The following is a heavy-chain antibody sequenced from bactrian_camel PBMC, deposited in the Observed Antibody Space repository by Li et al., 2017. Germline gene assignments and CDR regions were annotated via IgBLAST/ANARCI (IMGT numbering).Heavy chain of an antibody. D-gene: IGHD1*01. CDR1: DHTSSGYC. CDR3: ATSGMDWVLGFAH. CDR2: ISSDGSNT. Sequence: HVQLVESGGGSVQAGGSLRLSCAASDHTSSGYCMTWFRQAPGKGPEWVSKISSDGSNTYYADSVKGRFTISRDNAKNTVYLQMDSLKSEDTALYYCATSGMDWVLGFAHWGQGTQVTVS. V-gene: IGHV3-2*01. J-gene: IGHJ4*01.